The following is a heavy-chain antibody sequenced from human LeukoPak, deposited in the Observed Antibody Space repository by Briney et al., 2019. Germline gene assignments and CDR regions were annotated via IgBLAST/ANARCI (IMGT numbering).Heavy chain of an antibody. CDR1: GYTLTELS. Sequence: SVTVSFTFSGYTLTELSIHWERQAPGQGLEWMGGFDPEDGETIYAQKFQGRVTMTEDTSTDTAYMELSSLRSEDTAVYYCASTTVTPRHYCYYYGMDVWGQGTTVTVSS. CDR2: FDPEDGET. D-gene: IGHD4-11*01. CDR3: ASTTVTPRHYCYYYGMDV. J-gene: IGHJ6*02. V-gene: IGHV1-24*01.